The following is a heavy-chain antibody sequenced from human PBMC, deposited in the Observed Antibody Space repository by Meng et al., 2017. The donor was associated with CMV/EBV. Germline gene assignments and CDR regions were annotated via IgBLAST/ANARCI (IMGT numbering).Heavy chain of an antibody. CDR2: IYYSGIT. J-gene: IGHJ5*02. CDR3: ARDGPVTMIVVGNWFDP. Sequence: SETLSLTCTVSGGSISSSSYYWGWIRQPPGMGLEWFGSIYYSGITYYNPSLKSRVTISVDTSKNQFSLKLNSVTAADTAVYYCARDGPVTMIVVGNWFDPWGQGTLVTVSS. V-gene: IGHV4-39*07. CDR1: GGSISSSSYY. D-gene: IGHD3-22*01.